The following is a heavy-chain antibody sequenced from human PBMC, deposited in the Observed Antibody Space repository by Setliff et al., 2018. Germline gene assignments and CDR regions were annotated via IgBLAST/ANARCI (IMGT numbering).Heavy chain of an antibody. CDR2: IYYSGST. V-gene: IGHV4-59*12. J-gene: IGHJ4*02. Sequence: PSETLSLTCSVSGDSMSFSYWSWIRQPPGKGLEWTGYIYYSGSTDSHPSLKSRLTISRDTSKNQLSLNLSSVTAADTAVYYCARGRYYGSGSYSLWGQGTLVTVSS. D-gene: IGHD3-10*01. CDR3: ARGRYYGSGSYSL. CDR1: GDSMSFSY.